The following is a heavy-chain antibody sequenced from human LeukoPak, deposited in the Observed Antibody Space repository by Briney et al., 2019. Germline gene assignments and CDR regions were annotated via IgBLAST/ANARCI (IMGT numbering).Heavy chain of an antibody. CDR1: GGSISSDY. D-gene: IGHD1-7*01. CDR2: IYYSGST. CDR3: ATGDTWDYSFDI. Sequence: SETLSLTCIASGGSISSDYWSWIRQPPGKGLEWIGYIYYSGSTNYNPSLKSRVTISVDTSKNQFSLKLSSVTAADTAVYYCATGDTWDYSFDIWGQGTMVTVSS. V-gene: IGHV4-59*01. J-gene: IGHJ3*02.